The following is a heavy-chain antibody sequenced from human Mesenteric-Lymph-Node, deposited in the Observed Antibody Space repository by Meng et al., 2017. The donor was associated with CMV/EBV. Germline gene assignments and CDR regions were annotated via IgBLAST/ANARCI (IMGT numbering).Heavy chain of an antibody. J-gene: IGHJ3*02. CDR2: INPIGGGT. CDR1: GYTFSSYD. CDR3: ARAESTWGAFDI. Sequence: ASVKVSCKASGYTFSSYDIHWVRQATGQGLEWMGVINPIGGGTSHAQKFQGRVTVTRDTSTSTVYMELSSLRSDDTAVYYCARAESTWGAFDIWGQGTMVTVSS. V-gene: IGHV1-46*01. D-gene: IGHD7-27*01.